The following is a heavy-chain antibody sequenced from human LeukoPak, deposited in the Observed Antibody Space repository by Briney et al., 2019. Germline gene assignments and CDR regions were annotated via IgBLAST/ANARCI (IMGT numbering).Heavy chain of an antibody. CDR1: GFSFSDHY. D-gene: IGHD1-26*01. CDR3: ARLVSNWFDP. Sequence: GGSLRLSCAASGFSFSDHYMTWIRQAPGKGLEWVSYISSTGNTIYNADSVKGRFTISRDSANNSLYLQMNNLRTEDTAIYYCARLVSNWFDPWGQGTLVTVSS. CDR2: ISSTGNTI. J-gene: IGHJ5*02. V-gene: IGHV3-11*01.